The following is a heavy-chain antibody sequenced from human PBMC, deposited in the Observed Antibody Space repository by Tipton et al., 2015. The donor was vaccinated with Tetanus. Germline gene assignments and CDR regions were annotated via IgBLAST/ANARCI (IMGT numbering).Heavy chain of an antibody. D-gene: IGHD1-26*01. CDR1: GGSVSSGSYY. CDR2: FFYSGST. J-gene: IGHJ6*04. Sequence: TLSLTCTVSGGSVSSGSYYWSWIRQPPGKGLEWIGYFFYSGSTNYNPSLKSRVSMAVGTSKNQFSLQLRSVTAADTAVYYCARGDGYHYYYHMDGWGRGTTVTVSS. CDR3: ARGDGYHYYYHMDG. V-gene: IGHV4-61*01.